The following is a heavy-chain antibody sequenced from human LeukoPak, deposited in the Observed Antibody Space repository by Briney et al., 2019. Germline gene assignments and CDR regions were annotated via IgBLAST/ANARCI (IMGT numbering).Heavy chain of an antibody. V-gene: IGHV1-69*13. CDR1: GGTFSSYA. CDR2: IIPIFGTA. Sequence: SVKVSCKASGGTFSSYAISWVRQAPGQGLEWMGGIIPIFGTANYAQKFQGRVTITADESTSTAYMELSSLRSEDTAVYYCAREVNLEAGAFDIWGQGTMVTVSS. CDR3: AREVNLEAGAFDI. D-gene: IGHD6-13*01. J-gene: IGHJ3*02.